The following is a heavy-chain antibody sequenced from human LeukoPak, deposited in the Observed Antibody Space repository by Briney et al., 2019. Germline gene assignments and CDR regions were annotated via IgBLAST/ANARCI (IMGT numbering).Heavy chain of an antibody. CDR2: ISSSSSFI. CDR3: ARVSHLSFDI. CDR1: GFTYSTYS. V-gene: IGHV3-21*01. Sequence: GGSLRLSCAASGFTYSTYSMNWVRQAPGKGLEWVSSISSSSSFIYYADSVKGRFTISRDNAKNSVYLQMNSLRAEDTAVYYCARVSHLSFDIWGQGTMVTVSS. J-gene: IGHJ3*02.